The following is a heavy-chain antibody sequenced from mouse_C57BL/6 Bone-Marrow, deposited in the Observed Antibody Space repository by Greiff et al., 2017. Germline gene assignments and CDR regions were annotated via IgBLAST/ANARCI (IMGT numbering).Heavy chain of an antibody. J-gene: IGHJ3*01. Sequence: EVQVVESGGDLVKPGGSLKLSCAASGFTFSSYGMSWVRQTPDKRLEWVATISSGGSYTYYPDSVKGRFTISRDNAKNTLYLQMSSLKSEDTAMYYCARGSNYGFAYWGQGTLVTVSA. D-gene: IGHD2-5*01. V-gene: IGHV5-6*01. CDR2: ISSGGSYT. CDR1: GFTFSSYG. CDR3: ARGSNYGFAY.